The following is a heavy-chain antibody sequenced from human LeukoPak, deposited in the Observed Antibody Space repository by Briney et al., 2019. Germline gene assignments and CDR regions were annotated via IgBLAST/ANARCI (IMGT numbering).Heavy chain of an antibody. CDR1: GFTFSSYA. CDR3: AAVGEGGFDNWFDP. J-gene: IGHJ5*02. Sequence: GGSMRLSCAASGFTFSSYAMHWVRQAPGKGLEWVAVISYDGSNKYYADSVKGRFTIPRDNSKNTLYLQMNSLRAEDTAVYYCAAVGEGGFDNWFDPWGQGTLVTVSS. CDR2: ISYDGSNK. D-gene: IGHD3-16*01. V-gene: IGHV3-30-3*01.